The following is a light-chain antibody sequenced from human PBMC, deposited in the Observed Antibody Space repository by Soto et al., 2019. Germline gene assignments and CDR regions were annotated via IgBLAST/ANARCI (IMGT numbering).Light chain of an antibody. CDR2: ENN. J-gene: IGLJ1*01. V-gene: IGLV1-40*01. CDR3: QSYESSLSCYV. Sequence: QSVLTQPPSVSEAPGQRVTISCTGSSSNIGAGYEAHWYQQVPGTAPKLLIYENNNRPSGVPDRFSGSKSGTSASLAITGLKAEEEGEYYCQSYESSLSCYVFGTGTKLTVL. CDR1: SSNIGAGYE.